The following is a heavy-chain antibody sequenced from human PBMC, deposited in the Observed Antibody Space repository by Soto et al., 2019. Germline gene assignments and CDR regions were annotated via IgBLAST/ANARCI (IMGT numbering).Heavy chain of an antibody. CDR1: GYTFTDYY. J-gene: IGHJ6*02. CDR3: ARLPPRYPTYGMDV. CDR2: INPNSGGT. V-gene: IGHV1-2*02. Sequence: QVQLVQSGAEGKKPGASVKVSCKASGYTFTDYYMHWVRQAPGQGLEWMGWINPNSGGTNYAQKFQGRVTMTRDTSISTAYMELSRLRSDDTAVYYCARLPPRYPTYGMDVWGQGTTVTVSS. D-gene: IGHD1-26*01.